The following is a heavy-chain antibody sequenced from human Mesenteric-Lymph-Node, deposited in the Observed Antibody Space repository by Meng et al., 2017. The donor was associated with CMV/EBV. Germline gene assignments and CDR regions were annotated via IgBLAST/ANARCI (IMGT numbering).Heavy chain of an antibody. D-gene: IGHD2-2*03. V-gene: IGHV5-51*01. CDR1: GYSFATYW. J-gene: IGHJ3*01. Sequence: KVSCKGSGYSFATYWIGWVRQMPGKGLEWMGIISPGDSDTRYSPSFQGQVTISADKSITTAYLQWSSLKASDTAIYYCARGGQCTSTSCYIDAFDFWGPGTVVTVSS. CDR3: ARGGQCTSTSCYIDAFDF. CDR2: ISPGDSDT.